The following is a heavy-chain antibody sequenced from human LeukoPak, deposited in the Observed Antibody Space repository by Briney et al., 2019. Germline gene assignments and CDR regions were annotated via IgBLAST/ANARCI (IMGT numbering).Heavy chain of an antibody. V-gene: IGHV3-23*01. CDR1: GFTFSSYG. CDR2: IRGSGGDT. Sequence: GGSLRLSCAASGFTFSSYGMHWVRQAPGKGLEWLSAIRGSGGDTNYADAVKGRFTISRDNSKNTLYLQMNSLRAEDTAVYYCGRDPNGDYVGAFEFWGQGTMVTVSS. CDR3: GRDPNGDYVGAFEF. D-gene: IGHD4-17*01. J-gene: IGHJ3*01.